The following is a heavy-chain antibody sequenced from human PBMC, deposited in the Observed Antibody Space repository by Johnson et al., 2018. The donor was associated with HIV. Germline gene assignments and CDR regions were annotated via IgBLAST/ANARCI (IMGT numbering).Heavy chain of an antibody. Sequence: QVQLVESGGGVVQPWRSLRLPCAASGSTFSSYALHWVRQAPGKGLDWVAIISYDGSNKYYADSVKGRFTISRDNSKNTLYLQMNSLRAEDTAVYYCARGKSYDIYPAFDIWGQGTMVTVSS. J-gene: IGHJ3*02. V-gene: IGHV3-30-3*01. CDR3: ARGKSYDIYPAFDI. CDR1: GSTFSSYA. CDR2: ISYDGSNK. D-gene: IGHD3-9*01.